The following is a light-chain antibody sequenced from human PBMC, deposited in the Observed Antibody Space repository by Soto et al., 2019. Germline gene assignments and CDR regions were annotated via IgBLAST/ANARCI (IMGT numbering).Light chain of an antibody. V-gene: IGKV1-5*01. J-gene: IGKJ1*01. Sequence: DVRIPQSPSALSGSGGERSIVAGWASQIIYNWLAWYQQKPGKAPKLLISGASTLEGGVPSRFSGSGSGTEITLTISGVQPDDLATYSCQNYHSYSEAFRQGTKVDIK. CDR2: GAS. CDR1: QIIYNW. CDR3: QNYHSYSEA.